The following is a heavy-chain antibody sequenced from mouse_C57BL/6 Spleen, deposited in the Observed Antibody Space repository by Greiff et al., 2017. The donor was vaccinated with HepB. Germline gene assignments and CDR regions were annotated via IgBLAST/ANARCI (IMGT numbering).Heavy chain of an antibody. CDR3: ARSNGYGGGFAY. J-gene: IGHJ3*01. CDR2: IDPSDSYT. Sequence: QVQLQQPGAELVRPGTSVKLSCKASGYTFTSYWMHWVKQRPGQGLEWIGVIDPSDSYTNYNQKFKGKATLTVDTSSSTAYMQLSSLTSEDSAVYYCARSNGYGGGFAYWGQGTLVTVSA. D-gene: IGHD2-2*01. V-gene: IGHV1-59*01. CDR1: GYTFTSYW.